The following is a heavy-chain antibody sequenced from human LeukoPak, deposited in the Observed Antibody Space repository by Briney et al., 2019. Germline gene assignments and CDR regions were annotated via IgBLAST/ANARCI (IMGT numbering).Heavy chain of an antibody. CDR3: ARQGPVSGQCFHGMDV. CDR2: IYPGDSDT. CDR1: GYSFTNYW. J-gene: IGHJ6*02. Sequence: GESLKISCKGSGYSFTNYWIGWVRQMPGKGLEWMGIIYPGDSDTRYSPSFQGQVTISADKSISTAYLQWSSLKASDTAMYYCARQGPVSGQCFHGMDVWGQGTTVTVSS. D-gene: IGHD5/OR15-5a*01. V-gene: IGHV5-51*01.